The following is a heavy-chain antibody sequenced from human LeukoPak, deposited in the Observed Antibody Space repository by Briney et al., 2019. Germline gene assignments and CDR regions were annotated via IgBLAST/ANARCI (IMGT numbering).Heavy chain of an antibody. CDR1: GYSISSGYY. V-gene: IGHV4-38-2*02. J-gene: IGHJ4*02. Sequence: SETLSLTCTVSGYSISSGYYWDWIRQAPGKGLEWIGNIYHSGSTYYNPSLKSRVTISVDTSKNHFSLKLSSVTAADTAVYYCARGIDSGMPVAGTTFYFDCWGQGTLVTVSS. CDR2: IYHSGST. CDR3: ARGIDSGMPVAGTTFYFDC. D-gene: IGHD1-1*01.